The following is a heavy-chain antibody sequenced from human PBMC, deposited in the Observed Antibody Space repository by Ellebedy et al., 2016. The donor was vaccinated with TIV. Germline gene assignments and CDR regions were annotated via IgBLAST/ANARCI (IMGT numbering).Heavy chain of an antibody. CDR2: ISGSGGST. D-gene: IGHD1-1*01. CDR3: ARKTDTTGSGDY. V-gene: IGHV3-23*01. J-gene: IGHJ4*02. Sequence: GESLKISCAASRFTFSMYAMNWARQAPGKGLEWVSSISGSGGSTDYADSVKGRFTISRDNSNNTLYLQMNSLRAEDTAVYYCARKTDTTGSGDYWGQGTLVTVSS. CDR1: RFTFSMYA.